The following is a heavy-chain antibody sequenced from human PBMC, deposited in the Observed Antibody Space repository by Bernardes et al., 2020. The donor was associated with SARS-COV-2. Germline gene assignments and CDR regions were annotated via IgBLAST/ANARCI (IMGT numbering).Heavy chain of an antibody. Sequence: GGSLRLSCVASGFIVSGTYMGWVRQAPGKGLEWLAVIYTGSRADYADSVEGRFTVSRDKSKNTLYLQMNSLRAEDTALYFCARGALYGDFWGQGILVTVSS. D-gene: IGHD4-17*01. CDR3: ARGALYGDF. CDR1: GFIVSGTY. J-gene: IGHJ4*02. V-gene: IGHV3-53*01. CDR2: IYTGSRA.